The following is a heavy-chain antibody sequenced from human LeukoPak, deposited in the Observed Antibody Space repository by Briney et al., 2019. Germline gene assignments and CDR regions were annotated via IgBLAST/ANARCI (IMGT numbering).Heavy chain of an antibody. CDR2: IYTSGST. Sequence: PSQTLSLTCTVSGGSISSGSYYWSWIRQPAGKGLEWIGRIYTSGSTNYNPSLKSRVTISVDTSKNQFSLKLSSVTAADTAVYYCATNTGTYYDFWSGDYWGQGTLVTVSS. CDR1: GGSISSGSYY. J-gene: IGHJ4*02. CDR3: ATNTGTYYDFWSGDY. D-gene: IGHD3-3*01. V-gene: IGHV4-61*02.